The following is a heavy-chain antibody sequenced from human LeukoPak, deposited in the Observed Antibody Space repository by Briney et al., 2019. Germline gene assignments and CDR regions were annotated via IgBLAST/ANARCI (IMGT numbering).Heavy chain of an antibody. V-gene: IGHV3-33*01. CDR1: GFTFSSYG. Sequence: GRSLRLSCAASGFTFSSYGMHWVRQAPGKGLEGVAVIWYDGSNKYYADSVKGRFTISRDNSKNTLYLQMNSLRAEDTAVYYCARDWELGPWFDPWGQGTLVTVSS. CDR3: ARDWELGPWFDP. D-gene: IGHD1-26*01. J-gene: IGHJ5*02. CDR2: IWYDGSNK.